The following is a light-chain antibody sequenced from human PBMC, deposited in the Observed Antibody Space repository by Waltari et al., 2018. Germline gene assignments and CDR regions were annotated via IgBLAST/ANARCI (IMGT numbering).Light chain of an antibody. J-gene: IGLJ2*01. CDR2: DVS. CDR3: SSQSSNDVVL. V-gene: IGLV2-14*01. Sequence: QSALTQPASVSGSPGQSVTTFCAGTSNAVGCYNPVSWYQEHPGQAPRVIIYDVSDRPSGVSDLFSGSKSGNTASLTISGLQAEDEADYYCSSQSSNDVVLFGGGTKLTVL. CDR1: SNAVGCYNP.